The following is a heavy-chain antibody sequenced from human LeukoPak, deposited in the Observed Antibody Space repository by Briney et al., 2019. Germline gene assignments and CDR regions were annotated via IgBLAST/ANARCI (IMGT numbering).Heavy chain of an antibody. J-gene: IGHJ4*02. CDR3: ARDLDDYVWGSYRYSFFDY. D-gene: IGHD3-16*02. V-gene: IGHV3-74*01. CDR1: GFTFSSYW. Sequence: GSLRLSCAASGFTFSSYWMHWGRQAPGKGLVWVSRINSDGSSTSYADSVKGRFTISRDNAKNTLYLQMNSPRAEDTAVYYCARDLDDYVWGSYRYSFFDYWGQGTLVTVSS. CDR2: INSDGSST.